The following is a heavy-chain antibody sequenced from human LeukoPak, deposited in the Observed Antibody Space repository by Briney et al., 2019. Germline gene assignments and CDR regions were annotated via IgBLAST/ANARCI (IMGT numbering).Heavy chain of an antibody. V-gene: IGHV3-21*01. CDR2: ISSSSSYI. J-gene: IGHJ3*02. CDR1: GFTFSSYS. D-gene: IGHD3-10*01. Sequence: PGGSLRLSCAASGFTFSSYSMNWVRQAPGKGLEWVSSISSSSSYIYYADSVKGRFTISRDNAKNSLYLQMNSLRAEDTAVYYCASVDAMVRGVIVAFDIWGQGTVVTVSS. CDR3: ASVDAMVRGVIVAFDI.